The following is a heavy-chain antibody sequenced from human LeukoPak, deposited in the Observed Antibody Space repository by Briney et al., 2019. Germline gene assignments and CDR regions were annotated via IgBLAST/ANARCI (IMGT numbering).Heavy chain of an antibody. D-gene: IGHD4/OR15-4a*01. Sequence: PGGSLRLPCAASGFTFGDYAMHWVRQAPGKGLEWVSGISWNSGSIGYADSVKGRFTISRDNAKNSLYLQMNSLRAEDTALYYCAKDIGGSYGALDYWGQGTLVTVSS. CDR3: AKDIGGSYGALDY. CDR1: GFTFGDYA. V-gene: IGHV3-9*01. CDR2: ISWNSGSI. J-gene: IGHJ4*02.